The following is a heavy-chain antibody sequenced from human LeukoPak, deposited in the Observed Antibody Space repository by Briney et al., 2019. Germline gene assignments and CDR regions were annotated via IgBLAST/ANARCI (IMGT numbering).Heavy chain of an antibody. CDR2: INPNSGGT. CDR1: GYTFTGYY. D-gene: IGHD6-19*01. CDR3: ARGHSVAATPFDY. Sequence: GASVKVSCKASGYTFTGYYMHWVRQAPGQGLEWMGWINPNSGGTNYAQKFQGRVTMTRDTSISTAYMELSSLISEDMAVYYCARGHSVAATPFDYWGQGTLVTVSS. V-gene: IGHV1-2*02. J-gene: IGHJ4*02.